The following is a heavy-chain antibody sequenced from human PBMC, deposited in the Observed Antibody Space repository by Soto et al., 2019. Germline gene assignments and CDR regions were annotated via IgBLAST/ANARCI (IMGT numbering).Heavy chain of an antibody. D-gene: IGHD3-22*01. V-gene: IGHV4-31*03. Sequence: QVQLQESGPGLVKPSQTLSLTCTVSGGSISSGGYYWSWIRQHPGKGLEWIGNIYYSGSTYYNPSLKSRVTISVDTSKNQFSLKLSSVTAADTAVYYCARGGAYYDSSESWFDPWGQGTLVTVSS. CDR3: ARGGAYYDSSESWFDP. J-gene: IGHJ5*02. CDR1: GGSISSGGYY. CDR2: IYYSGST.